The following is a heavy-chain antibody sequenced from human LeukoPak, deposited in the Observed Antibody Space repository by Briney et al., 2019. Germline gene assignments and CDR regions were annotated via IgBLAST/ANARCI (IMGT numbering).Heavy chain of an antibody. CDR3: ARDQGFSMVRGPETPYYYYMDV. D-gene: IGHD3-10*01. V-gene: IGHV1-46*01. J-gene: IGHJ6*03. CDR2: INPSGGST. Sequence: ASVKVSCKASGYTFTSYYMHWVRQAPGQGLEWMGIINPSGGSTSYAQKFQGRVTMTRDMSTSTVYMELSSLRSEDTAVYYCARDQGFSMVRGPETPYYYYMDVWGKGTTVTISS. CDR1: GYTFTSYY.